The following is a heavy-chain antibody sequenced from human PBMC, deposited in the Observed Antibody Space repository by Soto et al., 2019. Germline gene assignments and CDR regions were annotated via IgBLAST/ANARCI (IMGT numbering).Heavy chain of an antibody. V-gene: IGHV1-69*02. CDR1: GGTFSSYT. Sequence: QVQLVQSGAEVKKPGSSVKVSCKASGGTFSSYTISWVRQAPGQGLEWMGRIIPILGIANYAQKFQGRVTITADKATSTAYMELSSLRSEDTAVYYCARGDNYYDSSGYYYPGDYYYYGMDVWGQGTTVTVSS. J-gene: IGHJ6*02. CDR2: IIPILGIA. CDR3: ARGDNYYDSSGYYYPGDYYYYGMDV. D-gene: IGHD3-22*01.